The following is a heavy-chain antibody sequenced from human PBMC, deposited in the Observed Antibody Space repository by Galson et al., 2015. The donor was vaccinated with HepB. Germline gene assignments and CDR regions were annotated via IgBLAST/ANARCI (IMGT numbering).Heavy chain of an antibody. J-gene: IGHJ4*02. CDR2: ISGNGRST. Sequence: SLRLSCAASGFTFTNYAMSWVRQAPGKGLEWVSVISGNGRSTYYADSVKGRFTISRDNSKNTLYLQMNSLRADDTAIYYCAKDDGISSAPSVDFDYWGQGTLVTVSS. D-gene: IGHD6-25*01. V-gene: IGHV3-23*01. CDR1: GFTFTNYA. CDR3: AKDDGISSAPSVDFDY.